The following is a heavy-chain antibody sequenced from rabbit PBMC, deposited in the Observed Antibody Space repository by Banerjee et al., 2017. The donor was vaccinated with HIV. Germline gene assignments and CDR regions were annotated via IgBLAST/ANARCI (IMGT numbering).Heavy chain of an antibody. CDR1: GFSFSSSYW. CDR2: IYAGSSGDT. V-gene: IGHV1S45*01. D-gene: IGHD2-1*01. CDR3: ARFGYDDYGDYFNL. Sequence: QEQLEESGGDLVKPEGSLTLTCTASGFSFSSSYWIFWVRQAPGKGLEWIACIYAGSSGDTWYASWAKGRFTISKTSSTTVTLQMTSLTAADTATYFCARFGYDDYGDYFNLWGPGTLVTVS. J-gene: IGHJ4*01.